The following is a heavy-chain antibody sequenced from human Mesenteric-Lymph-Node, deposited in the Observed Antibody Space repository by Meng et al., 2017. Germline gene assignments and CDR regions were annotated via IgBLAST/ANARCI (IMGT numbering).Heavy chain of an antibody. D-gene: IGHD4-17*01. CDR2: ISYDGSNK. J-gene: IGHJ4*02. CDR3: ARGDYTDY. Sequence: GESLKISCAASGFTFSSYAMHWVRQAPGKGLEWVAVISYDGSNKYYADSVKGRFTISRDNSKNTLYLQMNSLRAEDTAVYYCARGDYTDYWGQGTLVTVSS. CDR1: GFTFSSYA. V-gene: IGHV3-30*04.